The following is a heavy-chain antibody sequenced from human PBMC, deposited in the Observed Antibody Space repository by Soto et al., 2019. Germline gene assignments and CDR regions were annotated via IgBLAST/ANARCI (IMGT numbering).Heavy chain of an antibody. J-gene: IGHJ6*02. Sequence: SETLSLTCAVSGGSISSSNWWSWVRQPPGKGLEWIGEIYHSGSTNYNPSLKSRVTISLDTSRNQFSMTLNSVTAADTAVYYCARNGYTYGMDVWGQGATVTVSS. CDR3: ARNGYTYGMDV. V-gene: IGHV4-4*02. CDR1: GGSISSSNW. CDR2: IYHSGST. D-gene: IGHD5-18*01.